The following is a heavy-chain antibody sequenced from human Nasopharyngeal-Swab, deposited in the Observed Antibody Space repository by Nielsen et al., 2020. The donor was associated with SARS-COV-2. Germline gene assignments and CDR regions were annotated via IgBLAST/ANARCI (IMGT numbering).Heavy chain of an antibody. CDR3: AKEGRLAVDDGEGFDY. D-gene: IGHD6-19*01. CDR1: GFTFSSYG. Sequence: GGSLRLSCAASGFTFSSYGMHWVRQAPGKGLEWVAVISYDGSNKYYADSVKGRFTISRDNSKNTLYLQMNSLRAEDTAVYYCAKEGRLAVDDGEGFDYWGQGTLVTVSS. J-gene: IGHJ4*02. V-gene: IGHV3-30*18. CDR2: ISYDGSNK.